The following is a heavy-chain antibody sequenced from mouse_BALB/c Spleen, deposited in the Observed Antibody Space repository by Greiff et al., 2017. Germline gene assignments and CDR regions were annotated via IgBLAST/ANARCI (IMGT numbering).Heavy chain of an antibody. J-gene: IGHJ4*01. D-gene: IGHD2-2*01. CDR1: GFTFSSYY. CDR3: ARPLYYGYDEAMDY. V-gene: IGHV5-6-2*01. CDR2: INSNGGST. Sequence: EVQLVESGGGLVKLGGSLKLSCAASGFTFSSYYMSWVRQTPEKRLELVAAINSNGGSTYYPDTVKGRFTISRDNAKNTLYLQMSSLKSEDTALYYGARPLYYGYDEAMDYWGQGTSVTVSS.